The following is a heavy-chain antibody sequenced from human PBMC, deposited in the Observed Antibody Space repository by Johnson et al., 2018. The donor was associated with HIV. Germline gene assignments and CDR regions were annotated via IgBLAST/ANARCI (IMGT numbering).Heavy chain of an antibody. Sequence: QVQLVESGGGLVKPGGSLRLSCAGSGFTFIDYYMSWIRQAPGKGLEWISYISGSGSTIYYADSVKGRFTISRDNAKNSLYLQMNSLRAEDTAMYYCTRSKPRYYDVGPRGAFDIWGQGTVVAVSS. CDR1: GFTFIDYY. CDR2: ISGSGSTI. CDR3: TRSKPRYYDVGPRGAFDI. D-gene: IGHD3-22*01. J-gene: IGHJ3*02. V-gene: IGHV3-11*04.